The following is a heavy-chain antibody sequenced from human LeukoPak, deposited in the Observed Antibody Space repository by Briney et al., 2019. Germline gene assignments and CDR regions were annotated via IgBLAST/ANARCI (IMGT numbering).Heavy chain of an antibody. Sequence: ASVKVSCKASGYTFTGYYMHWVRQAPGQGLEWMGWINPNSGGTNYAQKFQGRVTMTRDTSISTAYMELSRLRSDDTAVYYCARALRGYSYVLDYWGQGALVTVSS. CDR3: ARALRGYSYVLDY. D-gene: IGHD5-18*01. V-gene: IGHV1-2*02. J-gene: IGHJ4*02. CDR2: INPNSGGT. CDR1: GYTFTGYY.